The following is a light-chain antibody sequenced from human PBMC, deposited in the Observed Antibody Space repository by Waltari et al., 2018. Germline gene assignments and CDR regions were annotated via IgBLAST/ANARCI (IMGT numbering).Light chain of an antibody. Sequence: CRASPSISKYLAWYQQRPGQAPRLLIYAASNRATGIPDRFSGGGSGTDFSLTISRLEPEDFAVYYCQHHVRLPATFGQGTKVEIK. J-gene: IGKJ1*01. CDR1: PSISKY. V-gene: IGKV3-20*01. CDR2: AAS. CDR3: QHHVRLPAT.